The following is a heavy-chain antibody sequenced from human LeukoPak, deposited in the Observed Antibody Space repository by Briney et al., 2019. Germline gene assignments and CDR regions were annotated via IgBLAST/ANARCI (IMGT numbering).Heavy chain of an antibody. CDR1: GFTVSSTH. CDR2: TYTGGNS. J-gene: IGHJ3*02. D-gene: IGHD3-22*01. CDR3: ARGGRGSAAVVAPRSFDI. V-gene: IGHV3-53*01. Sequence: GGSLRLSCEASGFTVSSTHMVWVRQAPGKGLEWVSVTYTGGNSYYAGSVQGRFTISRDISKNTLYLQMNNLRAEDSALYYCARGGRGSAAVVAPRSFDIWGQGTMVTVSS.